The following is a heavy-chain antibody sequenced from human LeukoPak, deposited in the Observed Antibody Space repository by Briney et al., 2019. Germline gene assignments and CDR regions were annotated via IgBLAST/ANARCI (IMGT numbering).Heavy chain of an antibody. CDR2: INWNNDGI. V-gene: IGHV3-9*01. Sequence: GGSLRLSCVASGFTFADHAMHWVRRAPGQGLEWVTGINWNNDGIVYAASVKGRFTVSRDNAKNTLYQQMNGLRPEDTAFYYCARDDYNTLGYNFHHWGQGTLVTVSS. CDR1: GFTFADHA. CDR3: ARDDYNTLGYNFHH. J-gene: IGHJ1*01. D-gene: IGHD1-1*01.